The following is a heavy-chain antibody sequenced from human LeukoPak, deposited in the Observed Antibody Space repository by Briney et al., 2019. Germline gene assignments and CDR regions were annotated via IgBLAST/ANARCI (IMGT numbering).Heavy chain of an antibody. Sequence: SETLSLTCAVSGVSLSGYYWSWIRQPPGKGLEWIGEINHSGSTNYNPSLKSRVTISVDTSKNQFSLKLSSVTAADTAVYYCARLSYYDSSGYSERFDYWGQGTLVTVSS. J-gene: IGHJ4*02. CDR3: ARLSYYDSSGYSERFDY. CDR1: GVSLSGYY. V-gene: IGHV4-34*01. D-gene: IGHD3-22*01. CDR2: INHSGST.